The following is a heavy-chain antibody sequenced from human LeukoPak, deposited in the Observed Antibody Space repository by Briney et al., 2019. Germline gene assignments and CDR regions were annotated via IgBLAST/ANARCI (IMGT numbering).Heavy chain of an antibody. Sequence: GASVKLSCKASGYTFTSYGISWVRQAPGQGLEWMGWISAYDGNTNYAQKIQGRVTMTTDASTSTAYMELRSLRSDDTAVYYCARESSGCTSGMDVWGQGTPHTPSS. J-gene: IGHJ6*02. CDR3: ARESSGCTSGMDV. CDR1: GYTFTSYG. D-gene: IGHD6-19*01. V-gene: IGHV1-18*04. CDR2: ISAYDGNT.